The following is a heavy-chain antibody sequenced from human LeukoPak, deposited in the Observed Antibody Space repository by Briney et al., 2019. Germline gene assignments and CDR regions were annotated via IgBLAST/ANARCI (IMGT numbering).Heavy chain of an antibody. J-gene: IGHJ5*02. Sequence: ASVKVSCKASGYTFTSYGISWVRQAPGQGLEWMGWISAYNGNTNYAQKLQGRVTMTTDTSTSTAYMELRSLRSDDTAVYYCAKDGDHVPHNWFDPWGQGTLVTVSS. CDR1: GYTFTSYG. CDR3: AKDGDHVPHNWFDP. CDR2: ISAYNGNT. V-gene: IGHV1-18*01. D-gene: IGHD4-17*01.